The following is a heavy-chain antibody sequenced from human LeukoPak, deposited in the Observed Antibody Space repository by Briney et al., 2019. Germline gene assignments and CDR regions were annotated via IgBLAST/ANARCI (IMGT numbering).Heavy chain of an antibody. CDR3: ARVLGLADDY. D-gene: IGHD3/OR15-3a*01. Sequence: PGRSLRLSCAASGFTFSSYAMHWVRQAPGKGLEWVAVISYDGSNKYYADSVKGRFIISRDNSKNTLYLQMNSLRAEDTAVYYCARVLGLADDYWGQGTLVTVYS. CDR2: ISYDGSNK. V-gene: IGHV3-30-3*01. CDR1: GFTFSSYA. J-gene: IGHJ4*02.